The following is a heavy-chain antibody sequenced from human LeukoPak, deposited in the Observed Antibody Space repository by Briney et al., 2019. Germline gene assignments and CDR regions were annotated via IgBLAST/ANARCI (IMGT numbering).Heavy chain of an antibody. CDR1: GGSISSSSYY. D-gene: IGHD3-22*01. CDR3: ARSYYDSSDYYFTS. V-gene: IGHV4-39*01. Sequence: SETLSLTCTVSGGSISSSSYYWGWIRQPPGKGLEWIGSIYYSGSTYYNPSLKSRVTISVDTSKDQFSLKLSSVTAADTAVYYCARSYYDSSDYYFTSWGQGILVTVSS. J-gene: IGHJ4*02. CDR2: IYYSGST.